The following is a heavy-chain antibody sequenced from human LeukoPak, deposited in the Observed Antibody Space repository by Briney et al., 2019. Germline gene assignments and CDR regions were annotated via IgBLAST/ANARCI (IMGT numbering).Heavy chain of an antibody. CDR2: GHNSGRT. CDR3: ARHGTGTGYPLDY. CDR1: GVSINSHY. J-gene: IGHJ4*02. V-gene: IGHV4-59*08. D-gene: IGHD3/OR15-3a*01. Sequence: SETLSLTCTVSGVSINSHYWSWIRQSPGKGLEWIAYGHNSGRTNYNPSLQSRVTISVDTSKNQFSLKLTSVSAADTAMYYCARHGTGTGYPLDYWGLGTLVTVSS.